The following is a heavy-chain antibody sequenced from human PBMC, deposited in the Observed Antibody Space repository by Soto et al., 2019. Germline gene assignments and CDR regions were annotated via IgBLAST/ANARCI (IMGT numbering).Heavy chain of an antibody. CDR1: GFTFSSYA. J-gene: IGHJ1*01. Sequence: GGSLRLSCAASGFTFSSYAMHWVRQAPGKGLEWVAVISYDGSNKYYADSVKGRFTISRDNSKNTLYLQMNSLRAEDTAVYYCARPPMIVPTEQYFQLWGQGTLVTVSS. D-gene: IGHD3-22*01. CDR2: ISYDGSNK. CDR3: ARPPMIVPTEQYFQL. V-gene: IGHV3-30-3*01.